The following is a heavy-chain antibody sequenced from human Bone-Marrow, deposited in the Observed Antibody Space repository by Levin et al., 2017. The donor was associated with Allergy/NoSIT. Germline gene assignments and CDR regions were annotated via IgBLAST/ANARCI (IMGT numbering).Heavy chain of an antibody. Sequence: GGSLRLSCAASGFTFNFYSMTWVRQAPGKGLEWVSYITSSGYSKYYADSVKGRFTISRDNAKNSLYLQMDSLRVEDTAVYFCVGEGSLYCSGGNCYHFDYWGQGILVTVSS. V-gene: IGHV3-48*04. J-gene: IGHJ4*02. D-gene: IGHD2-15*01. CDR1: GFTFNFYS. CDR2: ITSSGYSK. CDR3: VGEGSLYCSGGNCYHFDY.